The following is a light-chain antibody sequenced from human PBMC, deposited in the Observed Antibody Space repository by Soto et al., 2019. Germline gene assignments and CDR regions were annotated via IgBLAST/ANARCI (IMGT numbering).Light chain of an antibody. CDR2: DAS. CDR3: QQYHHYYT. CDR1: QSVSSY. J-gene: IGKJ2*01. Sequence: DIQMTQSASSLSASVGDRVTIPCRASQSVSSYVNWYQHKPGKAPKLLINDASSLKSGVPSRFSGSGSGTEFTLTISRLQPEDSATYYCQQYHHYYTFGQGTKVDIK. V-gene: IGKV1-39*01.